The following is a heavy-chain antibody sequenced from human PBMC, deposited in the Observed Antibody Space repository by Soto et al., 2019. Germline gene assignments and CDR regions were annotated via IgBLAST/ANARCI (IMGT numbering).Heavy chain of an antibody. CDR2: IKHSGSS. Sequence: QVQQQPWGAGLLKPSETLSLTCAVYAGSFSHYYWNWIRQSPGKGLEWIGKIKHSGSSNYNPSLRSRVSMSVDMSKNQFSLRLTSVTAADTAVYYCARGGSSDWQVALDIWGQGTMVTVSS. CDR3: ARGGSSDWQVALDI. V-gene: IGHV4-34*01. D-gene: IGHD6-19*01. J-gene: IGHJ3*02. CDR1: AGSFSHYY.